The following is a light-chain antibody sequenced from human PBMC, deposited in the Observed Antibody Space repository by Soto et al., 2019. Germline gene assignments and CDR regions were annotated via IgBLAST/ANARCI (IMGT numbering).Light chain of an antibody. CDR3: QQLNSYPLT. J-gene: IGKJ1*01. Sequence: DIQLTQSPSFLSASVGDRVTITCRASQGISSYLAWYQQQPGKAPKILIYSASTLQSGVPSRFTRRGSGTEFTLTISSLQPEDSATYDCQQLNSYPLTFGQGTKVEI. CDR2: SAS. V-gene: IGKV1-9*01. CDR1: QGISSY.